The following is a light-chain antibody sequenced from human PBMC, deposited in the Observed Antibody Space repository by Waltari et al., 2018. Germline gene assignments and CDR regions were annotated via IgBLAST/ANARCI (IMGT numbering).Light chain of an antibody. CDR1: TSDVGSYNY. CDR2: EVT. Sequence: QSALTQPASVSGSPGQSITISCTGTTSDVGSYNYVSWYPQHPGKPPKLMIYEVTNRPSGLSNRFSGSKSGNTASLTITELQAEDEADYYCSSYAGNDLVIFGGGTKLTVL. J-gene: IGLJ2*01. V-gene: IGLV2-14*01. CDR3: SSYAGNDLVI.